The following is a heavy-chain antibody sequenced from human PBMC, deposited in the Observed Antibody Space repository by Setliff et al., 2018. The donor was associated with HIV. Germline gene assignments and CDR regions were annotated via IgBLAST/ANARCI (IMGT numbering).Heavy chain of an antibody. CDR1: GYTFKSYG. V-gene: IGHV1-18*01. CDR2: ISAYHHKT. CDR3: ARDLYSSGWPNWFDP. J-gene: IGHJ5*02. D-gene: IGHD6-19*01. Sequence: ASVKVSCKASGYTFKSYGITWVRQAPGQGLEWMGWISAYHHKTNYAQKLQGRVTMTTDTSTNTVYMDLRSLRSDDTAMYFCARDLYSSGWPNWFDPWGQGTLVTVSS.